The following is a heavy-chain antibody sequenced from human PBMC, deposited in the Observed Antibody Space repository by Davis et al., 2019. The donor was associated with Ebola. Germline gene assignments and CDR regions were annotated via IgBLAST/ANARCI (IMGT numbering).Heavy chain of an antibody. D-gene: IGHD1-26*01. CDR2: ISGSGGST. CDR3: AREYSWKNFDY. V-gene: IGHV3-23*01. J-gene: IGHJ4*02. CDR1: GFTFSSYA. Sequence: GESLKISCAASGFTFSSYAMSWVRQAPGKGLEWVSAISGSGGSTYYADSVKGRFTISRDNSKNTLYLQMNSLRAEDTAVYYCAREYSWKNFDYWGQGTLVTVSS.